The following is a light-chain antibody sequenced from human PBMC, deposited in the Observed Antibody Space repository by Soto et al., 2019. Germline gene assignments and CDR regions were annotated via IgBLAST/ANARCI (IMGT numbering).Light chain of an antibody. V-gene: IGLV2-14*03. Sequence: QSALTQPASVSGSPGQSIPISCTGTSSDVGGYNYVSWYQHQPGKAPKLIIYDVDNRPSGVSDRFSGSKSGTTASLTISGLHAEDEADYYCSSYTSSSTRVFGTGTKVTVL. CDR2: DVD. J-gene: IGLJ1*01. CDR3: SSYTSSSTRV. CDR1: SSDVGGYNY.